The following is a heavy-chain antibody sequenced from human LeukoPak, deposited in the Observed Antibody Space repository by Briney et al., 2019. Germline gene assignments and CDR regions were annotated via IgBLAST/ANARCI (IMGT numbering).Heavy chain of an antibody. J-gene: IGHJ3*02. CDR1: EFSVGSNY. Sequence: GGSLRLSCAASEFSVGSNYMTWVRQAPGKGLEWVSLIYSGGSTYYADSVKGRFTISRDNSKNTLYLQMNSLRAEDTAVYYCARAYCSGGSCYVSGAFDIWGQGTMVTVSS. D-gene: IGHD2-15*01. CDR3: ARAYCSGGSCYVSGAFDI. V-gene: IGHV3-66*01. CDR2: IYSGGST.